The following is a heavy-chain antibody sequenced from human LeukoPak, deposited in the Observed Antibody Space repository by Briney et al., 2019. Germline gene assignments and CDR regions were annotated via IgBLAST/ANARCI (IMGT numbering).Heavy chain of an antibody. CDR1: GFTFSSYA. V-gene: IGHV3-30-3*01. CDR2: ISYDGSNK. D-gene: IGHD5-24*01. CDR3: ARDRGDGYNYFDY. Sequence: PGRSLRLSCAASGFTFSSYAMHWVRRAPGKGLEWVAVISYDGSNKYYADSVKGRFTISRDNSKNTLYLQMNSLRAEDTAVYYCARDRGDGYNYFDYWGQGTLVTVSS. J-gene: IGHJ4*02.